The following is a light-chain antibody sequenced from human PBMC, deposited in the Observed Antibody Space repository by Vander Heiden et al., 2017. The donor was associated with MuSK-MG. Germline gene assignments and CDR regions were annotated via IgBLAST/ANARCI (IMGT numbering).Light chain of an antibody. J-gene: IGKJ5*01. Sequence: EIALTQSLATLSLSPALRATLPCRASQSVSSYIAWYQQKPGQAPTLLIYDASNRATGIPARFSGSGSGTDFTLTINSLEPEDFAVYYCQRRSNWPPITFGQGTRLEIK. CDR3: QRRSNWPPIT. CDR1: QSVSSY. V-gene: IGKV3-11*01. CDR2: DAS.